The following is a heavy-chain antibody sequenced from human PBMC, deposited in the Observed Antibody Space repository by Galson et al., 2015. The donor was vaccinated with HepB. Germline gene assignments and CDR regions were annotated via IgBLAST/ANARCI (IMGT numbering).Heavy chain of an antibody. CDR2: IRHKARRYTT. CDR1: GFTFSDYY. J-gene: IGHJ4*02. D-gene: IGHD3-3*02. V-gene: IGHV3-72*01. Sequence: SLRLSCAASGFTFSDYYMEWVRQAPGKGLEWVGRIRHKARRYTTDYVASVEGRFTISRDESKNSLYLQMDSLKTEDTAEYYCSRTLPGIDLDYWGQGTLVTVSS. CDR3: SRTLPGIDLDY.